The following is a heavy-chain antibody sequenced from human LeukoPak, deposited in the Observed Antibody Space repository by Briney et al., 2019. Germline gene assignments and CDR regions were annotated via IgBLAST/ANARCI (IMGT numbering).Heavy chain of an antibody. V-gene: IGHV1-69*13. CDR3: ASGDYEGSGSLYYFDS. CDR2: IIPIFGTA. Sequence: SVKVSCKASGGTFSSYAISWVRQAPGQGLEWMGGIIPIFGTANYAQKFQGRVTITADESTSTAYMELSSLRSEDTAVYYCASGDYEGSGSLYYFDSWGQGTLVTVSS. D-gene: IGHD3-10*01. J-gene: IGHJ4*02. CDR1: GGTFSSYA.